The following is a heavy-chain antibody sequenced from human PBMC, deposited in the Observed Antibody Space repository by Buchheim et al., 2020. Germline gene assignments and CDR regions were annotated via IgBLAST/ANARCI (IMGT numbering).Heavy chain of an antibody. Sequence: QVQLVESGGGVVQPGRSLRLSCAASGFTFSSYAMHWVRQAPGKGLEWVAVISYDGSNKYYADSVKGRFTISRDNSKNTLYLQMNSLRAEDTAVYYCARANRGSTDYFDYWGQGTL. CDR3: ARANRGSTDYFDY. V-gene: IGHV3-30*04. CDR2: ISYDGSNK. CDR1: GFTFSSYA. D-gene: IGHD7-27*01. J-gene: IGHJ4*02.